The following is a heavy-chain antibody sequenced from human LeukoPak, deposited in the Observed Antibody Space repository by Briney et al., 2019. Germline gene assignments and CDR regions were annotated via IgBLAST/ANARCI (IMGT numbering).Heavy chain of an antibody. CDR2: INHSGST. J-gene: IGHJ5*02. D-gene: IGHD3-10*01. CDR3: ARGPASGSNFAWFDP. V-gene: IGHV4-34*01. CDR1: GGSLSHYY. Sequence: PSETLSLTCAVYGGSLSHYYWSWIRQPPGKGLEWIGGINHSGSTNYNPSLKSRVTISVDMSKNQISLELTSVTAADTAVYYCARGPASGSNFAWFDPWGQGTLVTVSS.